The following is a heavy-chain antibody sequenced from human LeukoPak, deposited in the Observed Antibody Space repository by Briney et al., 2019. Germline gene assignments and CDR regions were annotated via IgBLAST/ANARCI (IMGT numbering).Heavy chain of an antibody. CDR3: ARGVGATGF. CDR2: IYSGGTT. V-gene: IGHV3-53*01. D-gene: IGHD1-26*01. J-gene: IGHJ4*02. CDR1: GFTVSADY. Sequence: PGGSLRLSCAASGFTVSADYMTWVRQAPGRGLEWVSVIYSGGTTYYADSVKGRFTISRDNSKNTVHLQMNSISAEDTAVYYRARGVGATGFWGQGTLVTVSS.